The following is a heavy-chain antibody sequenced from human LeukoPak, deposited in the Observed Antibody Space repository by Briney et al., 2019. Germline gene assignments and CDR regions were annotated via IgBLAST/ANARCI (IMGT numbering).Heavy chain of an antibody. CDR1: GFTFSSHW. CDR3: ARDSEYSSSFAFDI. J-gene: IGHJ3*02. V-gene: IGHV3-7*01. Sequence: GGSLTLSCAASGFTFSSHWMTWVRQAPGKGLEWVANINQDGSERYYVDSVKGRFTISRDNAKHSLYLQMNSLRAEDTAVYYCARDSEYSSSFAFDIWGQGTMVTVSS. D-gene: IGHD6-13*01. CDR2: INQDGSER.